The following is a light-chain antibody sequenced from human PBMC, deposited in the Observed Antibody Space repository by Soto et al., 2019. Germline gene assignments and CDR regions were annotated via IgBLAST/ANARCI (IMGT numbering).Light chain of an antibody. CDR1: QYIYNY. Sequence: DIQMNQSQSSLSASVGERVTITCRASQYIYNYLSWYQQKPGKAPKLLIYDASSLQSGVPPRFSGIGSGTDVTLSINSLQPEDVATYYCQQTYSTPLTFGGGTKVNI. J-gene: IGKJ4*02. CDR3: QQTYSTPLT. CDR2: DAS. V-gene: IGKV1-39*01.